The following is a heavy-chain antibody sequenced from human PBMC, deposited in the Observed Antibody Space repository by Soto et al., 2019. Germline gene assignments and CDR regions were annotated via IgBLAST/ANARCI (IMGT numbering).Heavy chain of an antibody. V-gene: IGHV4-4*07. CDR2: IYGTDNT. Sequence: SETLSLTCTVSGGSIISYYWSRIRQPAGRGLEWIGRIYGTDNTNYNPSLKSRVTMSVDPSKNQLSLILTSVTAADTAVYYCVRGRGDYFDRTGYYFDYWGQGALVTVSS. CDR1: GGSIISYY. D-gene: IGHD3-22*01. J-gene: IGHJ4*02. CDR3: VRGRGDYFDRTGYYFDY.